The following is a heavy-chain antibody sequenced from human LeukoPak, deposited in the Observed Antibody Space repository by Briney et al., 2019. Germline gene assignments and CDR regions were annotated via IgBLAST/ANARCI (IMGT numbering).Heavy chain of an antibody. Sequence: GGSLRLSCATSGFTFSSYTMNWVRQAPGKGLEWVSSVSSSGNYIYYADSVKGRFTISKDNAKNSLYLQMNSLRSDDTAVYYCAKGYYDGGHYYYEGGSVDSWGQGTHVTVSS. V-gene: IGHV3-21*04. D-gene: IGHD3-22*01. CDR2: VSSSGNYI. J-gene: IGHJ4*02. CDR3: AKGYYDGGHYYYEGGSVDS. CDR1: GFTFSSYT.